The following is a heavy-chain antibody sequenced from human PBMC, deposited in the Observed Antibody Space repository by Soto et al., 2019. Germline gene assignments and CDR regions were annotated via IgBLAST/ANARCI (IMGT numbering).Heavy chain of an antibody. D-gene: IGHD2-8*01. CDR1: GGSFSGYY. V-gene: IGHV4-34*01. J-gene: IGHJ6*02. Sequence: TLSLTCAVYGGSFSGYYWSWIRQPPGKGLEWIGEINHSGSTNYNPSLKSRVTISVDTSKNQFSLKLSSVTAADTAVYYCAMLGDRYYYYGMDVWGQGTTVTVSS. CDR2: INHSGST. CDR3: AMLGDRYYYYGMDV.